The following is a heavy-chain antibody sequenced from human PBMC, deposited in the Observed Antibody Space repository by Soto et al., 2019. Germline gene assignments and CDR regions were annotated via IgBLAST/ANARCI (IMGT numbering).Heavy chain of an antibody. CDR1: GDSISRDGSS. Sequence: QVQLQESGSGLVKPSQTLVLTCTVSGDSISRDGSSWSWLRQPPGKGLEWIGYIYHSGATYYNPSLKSGVTTSVDKTKNQFSLSLASVTAADTAVYYCAREMSYYFDSWGHGTLVTVSS. CDR2: IYHSGAT. CDR3: AREMSYYFDS. J-gene: IGHJ4*01. V-gene: IGHV4-30-2*01.